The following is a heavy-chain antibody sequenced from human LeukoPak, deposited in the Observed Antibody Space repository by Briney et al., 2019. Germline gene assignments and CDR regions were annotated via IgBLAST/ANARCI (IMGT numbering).Heavy chain of an antibody. CDR1: GDSISSYQ. Sequence: PSETLSLTCTVSGDSISSYQWSWIRQPAGKGLEWIGLIYSSGNTNYNPSLKSRVTMSVDTSKNQFSLKLSSVTAADTAVYYCARGYYVYDYWGQGTLVTVSS. CDR3: ARGYYVYDY. V-gene: IGHV4-4*07. J-gene: IGHJ4*02. D-gene: IGHD3-16*01. CDR2: IYSSGNT.